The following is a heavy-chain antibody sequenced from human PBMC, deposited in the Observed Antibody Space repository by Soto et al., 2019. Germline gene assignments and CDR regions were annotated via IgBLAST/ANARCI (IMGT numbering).Heavy chain of an antibody. D-gene: IGHD2-2*01. CDR3: AREFSSTTPYFYYDMDV. CDR2: ISASNGNT. CDR1: GYPFTTYP. J-gene: IGHJ6*02. V-gene: IGHV1-18*01. Sequence: ASVKVSCKASGYPFTTYPINWVRQAPGQGLEWMGWISASNGNTHYAQILQGRVTMTTDTSTSTAYMELRSLRSDDTAVYYCAREFSSTTPYFYYDMDVWGQGTTVTVSS.